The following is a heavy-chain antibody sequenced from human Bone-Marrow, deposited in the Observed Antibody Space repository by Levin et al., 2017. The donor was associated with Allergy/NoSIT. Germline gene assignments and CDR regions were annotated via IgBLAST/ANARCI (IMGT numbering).Heavy chain of an antibody. D-gene: IGHD3-3*01. CDR1: GFTFSYYG. V-gene: IGHV3-33*01. Sequence: QPGGSLRLSCATSGFTFSYYGMHWVRQAPGKGLEWVALIWHDGSKTFYADSVKGRFTISRDNSKNTLYLQMNGLRAEDTAMYYCAREPSLELIYDYWGQGTLVTVSS. CDR3: AREPSLELIYDY. CDR2: IWHDGSKT. J-gene: IGHJ4*02.